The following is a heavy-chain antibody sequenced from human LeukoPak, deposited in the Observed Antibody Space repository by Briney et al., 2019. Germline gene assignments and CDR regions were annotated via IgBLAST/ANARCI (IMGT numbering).Heavy chain of an antibody. V-gene: IGHV1-2*02. Sequence: ASVKVSCKASGYTFTGYFIHWVRQAPGQGLEWMGWINPNGGGTNYAQKFQGRVTMTRDTSISTAYMELSRLGSDGTAMYYCARDERYDSSGYPFDYWGQGTLVTVSS. D-gene: IGHD3-22*01. J-gene: IGHJ4*02. CDR3: ARDERYDSSGYPFDY. CDR2: INPNGGGT. CDR1: GYTFTGYF.